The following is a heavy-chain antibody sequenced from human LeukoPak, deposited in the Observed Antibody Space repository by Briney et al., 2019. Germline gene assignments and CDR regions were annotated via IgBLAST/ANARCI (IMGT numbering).Heavy chain of an antibody. V-gene: IGHV4-59*12. CDR3: ARLSTVTTSFDY. CDR1: GGSISSYY. J-gene: IGHJ4*02. Sequence: SETLSLTCTVSGGSISSYYWSWIRQPPGKGLEWFGYIYYSGSTNYNPSLKSRVSMSVDTSKNQFSLKLSSVTAADTAVYYCARLSTVTTSFDYWGQGTLVTVSS. D-gene: IGHD4-11*01. CDR2: IYYSGST.